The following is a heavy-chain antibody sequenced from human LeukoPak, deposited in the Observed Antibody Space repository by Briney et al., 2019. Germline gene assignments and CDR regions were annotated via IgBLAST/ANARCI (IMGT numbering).Heavy chain of an antibody. CDR2: INHSGST. Sequence: PSETLSLTCAVYGGSFSGYYWSWIRQPPGKGLEWIGEINHSGSTNYNPSLKSRVTISVDTSKNQFSLKLSSATAADTAVYYCAGLPAANLYYYYGMDVWGQGTTVTVSS. V-gene: IGHV4-34*01. CDR3: AGLPAANLYYYYGMDV. CDR1: GGSFSGYY. J-gene: IGHJ6*02. D-gene: IGHD2-2*01.